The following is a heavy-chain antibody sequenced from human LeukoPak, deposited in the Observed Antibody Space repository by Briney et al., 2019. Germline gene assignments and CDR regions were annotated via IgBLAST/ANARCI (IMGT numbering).Heavy chain of an antibody. J-gene: IGHJ6*02. V-gene: IGHV3-11*01. CDR3: ARGHYEMGV. CDR2: IAHSGNGM. Sequence: AGSLRLSCAASGVTFSDYYVTWIRQAPGKGLEWVSHIAHSGNGMWYADAVKGRFTISRDNAKNLLFLQMDSLRAEDTAVYYCARGHYEMGVWGQGTTVIVSS. CDR1: GVTFSDYY.